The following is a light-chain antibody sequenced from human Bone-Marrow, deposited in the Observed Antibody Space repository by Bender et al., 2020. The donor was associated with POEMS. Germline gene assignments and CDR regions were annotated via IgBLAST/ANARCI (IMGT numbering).Light chain of an antibody. CDR3: TSRVGSDTYPIYV. CDR1: SSNIGNHG. J-gene: IGLJ1*01. V-gene: IGLV1-36*01. CDR2: YDD. Sequence: QSVVTQPPSLSEAPRQRVTISCSGSSSNIGNHGVNWYQQLPGEAPKLLIYYDDLLTPGVSDRFSASKSGTSASLAISELQSEDEADYFCTSRVGSDTYPIYVFGSGTSVTVL.